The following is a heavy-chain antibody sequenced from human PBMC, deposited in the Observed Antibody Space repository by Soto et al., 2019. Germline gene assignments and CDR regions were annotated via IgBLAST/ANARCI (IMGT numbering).Heavy chain of an antibody. J-gene: IGHJ4*02. CDR3: AKDSMTTVTTGYYFDY. Sequence: GGSLRLSCAASGFTFSSYAMSWVRQAPGKGLEWVSAISGSGGSTYYADSVKGRFTISRDNSKNTLYLQMNSLRAEDTAVYYCAKDSMTTVTTGYYFDYWGQGTLVTVSS. CDR1: GFTFSSYA. V-gene: IGHV3-23*01. CDR2: ISGSGGST. D-gene: IGHD4-17*01.